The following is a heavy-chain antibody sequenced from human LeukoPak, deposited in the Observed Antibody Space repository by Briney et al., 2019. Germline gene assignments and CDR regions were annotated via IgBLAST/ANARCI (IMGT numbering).Heavy chain of an antibody. Sequence: PGGSLRLSCAASGFTFDDYAMHWVRQAPGKGLEWVSGIGWNSGSIGYADSVKGRFTISRDNAKNSLYLQMNSLRAEDMALYYCASQKLGYCSGGSCYGDAFDIWGQGTMVTVSS. CDR2: IGWNSGSI. D-gene: IGHD2-15*01. CDR1: GFTFDDYA. CDR3: ASQKLGYCSGGSCYGDAFDI. V-gene: IGHV3-9*03. J-gene: IGHJ3*02.